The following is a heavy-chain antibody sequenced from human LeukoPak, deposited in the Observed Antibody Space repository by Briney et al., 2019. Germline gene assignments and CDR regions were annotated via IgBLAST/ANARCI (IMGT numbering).Heavy chain of an antibody. J-gene: IGHJ4*02. CDR1: GGSMSGYY. CDR2: IHYSGTT. CDR3: ARRRVYSGSGEFDF. Sequence: SETLSLTCTVSGGSMSGYYWSWIRQPPGKGLEWIGYIHYSGTTNYNPSLKSRVTISLDTSRNQFSLKLRSVTTADTAVYYCARRRVYSGSGEFDFWGQGTLVIVSS. V-gene: IGHV4-59*01. D-gene: IGHD5-12*01.